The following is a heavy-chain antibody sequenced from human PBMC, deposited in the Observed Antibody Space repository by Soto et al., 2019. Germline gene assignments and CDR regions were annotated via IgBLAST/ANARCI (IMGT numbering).Heavy chain of an antibody. D-gene: IGHD1-1*01. CDR2: VSYSGST. Sequence: SETLSLTCTVSGGSINSSTYYWGWIRQPPGKGLEWIASVSYSGSTYFNPSLKSRLTISVDTPKNQFSLKLTSVTAADTAVYYCVRDGTKTLRDWFDPWGQGISVTVSS. V-gene: IGHV4-39*01. CDR1: GGSINSSTYY. J-gene: IGHJ5*02. CDR3: VRDGTKTLRDWFDP.